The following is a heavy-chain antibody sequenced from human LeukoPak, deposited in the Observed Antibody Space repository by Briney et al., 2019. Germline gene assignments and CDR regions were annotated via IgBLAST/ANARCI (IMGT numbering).Heavy chain of an antibody. CDR3: ARQSRVVVAAAIRGDDAYDI. D-gene: IGHD2-2*01. CDR1: GYTFTGYG. J-gene: IGHJ3*02. Sequence: ASVKVSCKASGYTFTGYGISWVRQAPGQGLEWMGWINTYNGNTNYAQNLQGRVTMNTDTSTSTAYMELRSLTSDDTAVYYCARQSRVVVAAAIRGDDAYDIWGQGTMVTVSS. CDR2: INTYNGNT. V-gene: IGHV1-18*01.